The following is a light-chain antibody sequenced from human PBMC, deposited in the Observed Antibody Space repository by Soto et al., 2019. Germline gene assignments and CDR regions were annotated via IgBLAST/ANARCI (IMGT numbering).Light chain of an antibody. J-gene: IGKJ1*01. CDR2: DAS. CDR3: QQRSNWPWT. V-gene: IGKV3-11*01. Sequence: EIVLTQSPATLSLSPGERATLSCRASQSVSTSLAWYQQKPGQAPRLLIYDASNRATGIPARFSGSGSGTDFRLTVSSLEHEDFALYYCQQRSNWPWTFGQGTKVEIK. CDR1: QSVSTS.